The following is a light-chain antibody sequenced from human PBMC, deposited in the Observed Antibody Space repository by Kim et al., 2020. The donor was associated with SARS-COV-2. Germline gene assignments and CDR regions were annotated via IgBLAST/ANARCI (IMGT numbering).Light chain of an antibody. J-gene: IGKJ2*01. CDR2: GTS. CDR3: LKYRHSLAT. Sequence: LSPGEGATPSCRASQSGGITYLDSCHKRLRPTPRRLISGTSRRAPGTPDRCSGRGAGTDFTLTLSRLEREDFVVYNCLKYRHSLATFGKGTKLE. CDR1: QSGGITY. V-gene: IGKV3-20*01.